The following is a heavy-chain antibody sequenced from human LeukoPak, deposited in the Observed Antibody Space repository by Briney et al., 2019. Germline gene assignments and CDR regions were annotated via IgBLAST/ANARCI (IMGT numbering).Heavy chain of an antibody. J-gene: IGHJ4*02. CDR2: MSASGST. V-gene: IGHV4-61*02. D-gene: IGHD3-10*01. Sequence: PSETLSLTCTVSGGSISSSSYYWSWIRQPAGKGLEWIGRMSASGSTNYNPSLKSRVTMSVDTSKNQFSLNLSSVTAADTAVYYCTSSDYYGSGLDYWGQGTLVTVSS. CDR1: GGSISSSSYY. CDR3: TSSDYYGSGLDY.